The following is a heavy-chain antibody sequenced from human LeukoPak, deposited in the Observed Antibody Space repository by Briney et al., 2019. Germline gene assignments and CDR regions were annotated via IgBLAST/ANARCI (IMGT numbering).Heavy chain of an antibody. Sequence: GGSLRLSCAASGFTFSSYGMHWVRQAPGKGLEWVAVISYDGSNKYYADSVKGRFTISRDNSKNTLYLQMNSLRAEDTAVYYCAKARAAAPFMDYWGQGTLVTVSS. V-gene: IGHV3-30*18. CDR3: AKARAAAPFMDY. CDR2: ISYDGSNK. CDR1: GFTFSSYG. D-gene: IGHD6-13*01. J-gene: IGHJ4*02.